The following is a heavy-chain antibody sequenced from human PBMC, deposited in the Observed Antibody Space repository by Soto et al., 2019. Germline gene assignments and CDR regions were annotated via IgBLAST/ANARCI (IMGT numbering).Heavy chain of an antibody. CDR2: ISTRNGNT. CDR1: VFTSSG. CDR3: ESERVLGLFDAYDL. V-gene: IGHV1-18*04. D-gene: IGHD3-10*01. J-gene: IGHJ3*01. Sequence: ASVKVSCKASVFTSSGISWVRQAPGPRLEWMGWISTRNGNTIYAQTFQGRVIMTMDTSTTTIYMELGILRPNATAVSLCESERVLGLFDAYDLWGQGTMVTVSS.